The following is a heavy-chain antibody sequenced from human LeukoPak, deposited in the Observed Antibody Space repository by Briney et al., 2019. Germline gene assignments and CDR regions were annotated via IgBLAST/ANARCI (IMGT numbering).Heavy chain of an antibody. CDR3: ARERWFGDSAFDY. CDR2: ISYDGSNK. D-gene: IGHD3-10*01. Sequence: GGSLRLSCAASGFTFSSYAMHWVRQAPGKGLEWVAVISYDGSNKYYADSVKGRFTISRDNSKNTLYLQMNSLRAEDTAVYYCARERWFGDSAFDYWGQGTLVTVPS. CDR1: GFTFSSYA. V-gene: IGHV3-30*04. J-gene: IGHJ4*02.